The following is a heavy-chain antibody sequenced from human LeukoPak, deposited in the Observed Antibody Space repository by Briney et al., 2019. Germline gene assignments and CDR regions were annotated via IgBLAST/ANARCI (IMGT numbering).Heavy chain of an antibody. CDR3: AKAGVGATVYYFDY. CDR2: ISGSGSST. J-gene: IGHJ4*02. D-gene: IGHD1-26*01. CDR1: GFTFSGYA. V-gene: IGHV3-23*01. Sequence: GGSLRLSCAASGFTFSGYAMSRVRQAPGEGLEWVSAISGSGSSTYYPDSVKGRFTISRANSKNTLYLQMNSLRAEDTAVYYCAKAGVGATVYYFDYWGQGTLVTVSS.